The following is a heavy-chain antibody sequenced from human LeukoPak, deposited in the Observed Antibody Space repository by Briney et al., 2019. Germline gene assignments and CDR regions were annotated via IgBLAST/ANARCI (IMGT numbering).Heavy chain of an antibody. CDR1: GYTFSDYS. CDR2: INPSGGST. V-gene: IGHV1-46*01. J-gene: IGHJ5*02. D-gene: IGHD6-13*01. CDR3: ARGIAAASTPDWFDP. Sequence: GASVKVSCKTSGYTFSDYSIHWVRQAPGQGLEWMGIINPSGGSTSYAQKFQGRVTMTRDTSTSTVYMELSSLRSEDTAVYYCARGIAAASTPDWFDPWGQGTLVTVSS.